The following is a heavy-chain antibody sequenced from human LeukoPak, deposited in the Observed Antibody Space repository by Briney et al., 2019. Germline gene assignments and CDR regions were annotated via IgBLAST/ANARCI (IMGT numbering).Heavy chain of an antibody. D-gene: IGHD3-22*01. Sequence: ASVKVSCKASGYTFTSYDINWVRQATGQGLEWMGWMNPNSGNTGYAQKFQGRVTMTRNTSISTAYMELSSLRSEDTAVYYCARFYYDSSGYYYCFDYWGQGTLVTVSS. V-gene: IGHV1-8*02. CDR2: MNPNSGNT. CDR1: GYTFTSYD. CDR3: ARFYYDSSGYYYCFDY. J-gene: IGHJ4*02.